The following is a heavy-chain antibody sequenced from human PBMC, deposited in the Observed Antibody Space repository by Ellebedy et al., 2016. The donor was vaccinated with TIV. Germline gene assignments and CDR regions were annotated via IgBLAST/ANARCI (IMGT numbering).Heavy chain of an antibody. D-gene: IGHD3-10*01. V-gene: IGHV3-73*01. Sequence: GESLKISCTASGFTFSGSAIHWARQSSEKGLEWVGRIRNKANNHATAYAASVKGRFTISRDDSKNTAYLQMNSLQVEDTAVYYCTGGWFGNPWGQGTLVTVSS. CDR3: TGGWFGNP. CDR1: GFTFSGSA. CDR2: IRNKANNHAT. J-gene: IGHJ5*02.